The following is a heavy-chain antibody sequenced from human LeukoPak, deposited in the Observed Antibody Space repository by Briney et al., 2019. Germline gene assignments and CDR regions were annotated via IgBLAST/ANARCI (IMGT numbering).Heavy chain of an antibody. CDR3: ARSWRRFNYYYMDV. CDR1: GGSISSSSYY. Sequence: PSETLSLTCTVSGGSISSSSYYWGWIRQPPGKGLEWIGSIYYSGSTYYSPSLKSRVTISVDTSKNQFSLKLSSVTAADTAVYYCARSWRRFNYYYMDVWGKGTTVTVSS. J-gene: IGHJ6*03. CDR2: IYYSGST. D-gene: IGHD3-3*01. V-gene: IGHV4-39*07.